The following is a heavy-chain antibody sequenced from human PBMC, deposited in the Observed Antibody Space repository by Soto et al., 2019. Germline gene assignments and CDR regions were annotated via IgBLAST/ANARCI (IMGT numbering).Heavy chain of an antibody. D-gene: IGHD3-10*01. CDR3: AGPGHVIRRGHYYYYGMDV. CDR1: GNSSTNYW. Sequence: PAASMKISYKGSGNSSTNYWNGWVRPTPRKGQEWIGINYPGDSDTRYSTSFQSQATTTANKAISTAYLQWSSLKASDTAMYYCAGPGHVIRRGHYYYYGMDVWGQGTTVIVAS. V-gene: IGHV5-51*01. J-gene: IGHJ6*02. CDR2: NYPGDSDT.